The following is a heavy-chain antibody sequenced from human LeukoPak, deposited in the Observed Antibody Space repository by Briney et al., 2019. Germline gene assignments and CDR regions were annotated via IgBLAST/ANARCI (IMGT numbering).Heavy chain of an antibody. CDR3: AGGWCSSTSCSRIKPVDY. V-gene: IGHV3-23*01. CDR2: ISGSGGST. Sequence: GGSLRLSCAASGFTFSSYAMSWVRQAPGKGLEWVSAISGSGGSTYYADSVKGRFTISRDNSKNTLYLQMNSLRAEDTAVYYCAGGWCSSTSCSRIKPVDYWGQGTLVTVSS. D-gene: IGHD2-2*01. J-gene: IGHJ4*02. CDR1: GFTFSSYA.